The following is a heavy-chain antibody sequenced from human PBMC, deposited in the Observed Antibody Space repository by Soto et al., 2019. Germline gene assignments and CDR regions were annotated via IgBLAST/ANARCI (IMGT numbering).Heavy chain of an antibody. V-gene: IGHV1-3*01. CDR2: INAGNGNT. J-gene: IGHJ5*02. CDR1: GYTFTSYA. CDR3: ARASLDDYGDYANWFDP. Sequence: ASVKVSCKASGYTFTSYAMHWVLQAPGQRLEWMGWINAGNGNTKYSQKFQGRVTITRDTSASTAYMELSSLRSEDTAVYYCARASLDDYGDYANWFDPWGKGTLVTVSS. D-gene: IGHD4-17*01.